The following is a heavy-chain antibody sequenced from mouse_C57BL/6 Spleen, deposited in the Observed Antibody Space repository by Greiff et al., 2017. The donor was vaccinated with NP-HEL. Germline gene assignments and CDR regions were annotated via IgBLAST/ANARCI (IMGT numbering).Heavy chain of an antibody. J-gene: IGHJ3*01. V-gene: IGHV1-82*01. D-gene: IGHD1-1*01. CDR2: IYPGDGDT. CDR3: ARDYGSSYPFAY. CDR1: GYAFSSSW. Sequence: VKLQQSGPELVKPGASVKISCKASGYAFSSSWMNWVKQRPGKGLEWIGRIYPGDGDTNYNGKFKGKATLTADKSSSTAYMQRSSLTSEDSAVYVCARDYGSSYPFAYWGQGTLVTVSA.